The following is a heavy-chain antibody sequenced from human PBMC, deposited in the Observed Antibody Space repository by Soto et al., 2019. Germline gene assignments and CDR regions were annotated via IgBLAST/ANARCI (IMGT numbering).Heavy chain of an antibody. J-gene: IGHJ4*02. CDR3: AIRYLKAVAGNYFDY. CDR1: GGTFSSYA. V-gene: IGHV1-69*13. Sequence: SVKVSCKASGGTFSSYAISWVRQAPGQGLEWMGGIIPIFGTANYAQKFQGRVTITADESTSTAYMELSSLRSEDTAVYYCAIRYLKAVAGNYFDYWGQGTLVTVSS. CDR2: IIPIFGTA. D-gene: IGHD6-19*01.